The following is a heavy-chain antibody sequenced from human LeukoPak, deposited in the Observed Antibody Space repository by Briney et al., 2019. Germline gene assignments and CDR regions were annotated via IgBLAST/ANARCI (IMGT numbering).Heavy chain of an antibody. CDR1: GFTFSDYY. J-gene: IGHJ4*02. CDR3: ARQGSRNYFDY. V-gene: IGHV3-11*03. Sequence: GGSLRLSCAASGFTFSDYYMSWIGQAPGKGLEWVSYISSSSSYTNYADSVKGRFTISRDNAKNSLYLQMNSLRAEDTAVYYCARQGSRNYFDYWGQGTLVTVSS. CDR2: ISSSSSYT. D-gene: IGHD2-2*01.